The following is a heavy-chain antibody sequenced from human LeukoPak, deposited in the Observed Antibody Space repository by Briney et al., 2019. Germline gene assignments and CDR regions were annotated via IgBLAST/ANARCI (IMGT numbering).Heavy chain of an antibody. CDR2: INHSGNT. CDR3: ARKGMVRGVPIDY. D-gene: IGHD3-10*01. Sequence: SETLSLTCAVYGGSFSGYYWSWIRQPPGKGLEWIGEINHSGNTNYNPSLKSRVTISVDTSKNQFSLKLSSVTAADTAVYYCARKGMVRGVPIDYWGQGTLVTVSS. CDR1: GGSFSGYY. J-gene: IGHJ4*02. V-gene: IGHV4-34*01.